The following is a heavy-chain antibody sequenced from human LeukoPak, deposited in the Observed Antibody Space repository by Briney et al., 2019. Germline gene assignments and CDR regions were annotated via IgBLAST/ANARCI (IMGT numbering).Heavy chain of an antibody. V-gene: IGHV4-4*07. Sequence: SETLSLTCTVSGGSISSYYWSWIRQPAGKGLDWIGRIYTSGSTNYNPSLKSRVTISVDTSKNQFSLKLSSVTAADTAVYYCARATTRITIFGVVPRFWFDYWGQGTLVTVSS. CDR2: IYTSGST. J-gene: IGHJ4*02. D-gene: IGHD3-3*01. CDR3: ARATTRITIFGVVPRFWFDY. CDR1: GGSISSYY.